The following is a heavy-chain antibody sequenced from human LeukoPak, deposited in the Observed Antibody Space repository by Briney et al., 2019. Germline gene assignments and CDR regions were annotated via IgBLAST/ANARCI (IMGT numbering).Heavy chain of an antibody. CDR1: GFTFSSYA. CDR3: AKDGRSYSSGWPPFDY. V-gene: IGHV3-30*04. J-gene: IGHJ4*02. Sequence: GGSLRLSCAASGFTFSSYAMHWVRQAPGKGLEWVALISYDGTNKYYADSVKGRFTISRDNSKNTLYLQMNSLRAEDTAVYHWAKDGRSYSSGWPPFDYWGQGALVTVSS. CDR2: ISYDGTNK. D-gene: IGHD6-19*01.